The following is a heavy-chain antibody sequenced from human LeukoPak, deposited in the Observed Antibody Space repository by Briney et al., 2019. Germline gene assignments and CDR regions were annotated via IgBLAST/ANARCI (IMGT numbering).Heavy chain of an antibody. D-gene: IGHD3-10*01. CDR1: GFTFSSYW. Sequence: GGSLRLSCAASGFTFSSYWRSWVRQAPGKGLEWVANIKQDGSEKYYVDSVKGRFTISRDNAKNSLYLQMNSLRAEDTAVYYCARVGVRYGLYYFDYWGQGTLVTVSS. J-gene: IGHJ4*02. CDR2: IKQDGSEK. CDR3: ARVGVRYGLYYFDY. V-gene: IGHV3-7*01.